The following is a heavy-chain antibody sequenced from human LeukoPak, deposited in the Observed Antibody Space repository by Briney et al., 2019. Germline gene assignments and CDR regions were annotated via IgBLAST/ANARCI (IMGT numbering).Heavy chain of an antibody. Sequence: AGGSLRLSCAASGFTFRKYWLHWVRQAPGKGLVWVSRINPDDGSTSYADSVKGRFTISRDNAKSTLYLQMNSLRAEDTAVYYCAKDRCSSTSCYIFDYWGQGTLVTVSS. CDR3: AKDRCSSTSCYIFDY. J-gene: IGHJ4*02. V-gene: IGHV3-74*01. CDR1: GFTFRKYW. D-gene: IGHD2-2*02. CDR2: INPDDGST.